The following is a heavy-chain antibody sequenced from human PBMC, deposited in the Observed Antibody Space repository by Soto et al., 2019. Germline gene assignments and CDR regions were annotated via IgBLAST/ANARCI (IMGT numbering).Heavy chain of an antibody. CDR2: IDPSDSYT. D-gene: IGHD6-19*01. CDR1: GYSFTSYW. Sequence: GEALKISCKGSGYSFTSYWISWVRQMPGKGLEWLGRIDPSDSYTNYSPSLQGHVTISADNSISTAYLQWSSLKASDTAMYYCARLQKSGGGYLIYYYYGMDVWGQGTTVTVSS. V-gene: IGHV5-10-1*01. CDR3: ARLQKSGGGYLIYYYYGMDV. J-gene: IGHJ6*02.